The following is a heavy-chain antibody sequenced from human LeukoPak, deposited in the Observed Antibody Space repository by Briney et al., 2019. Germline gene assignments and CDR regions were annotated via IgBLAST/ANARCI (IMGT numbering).Heavy chain of an antibody. V-gene: IGHV1-8*01. D-gene: IGHD3-22*01. CDR3: ARRTYYYDSSGYYIDY. J-gene: IGHJ4*02. CDR1: GYTLTSYD. Sequence: ASVKVSCKASGYTLTSYDINWVRQATGQGLEWMGWLNPNSGNTGYAQKFQGRVTMTRNTSISTAYMELSSLRSEDTAVYYCARRTYYYDSSGYYIDYWGQGTLVTVSS. CDR2: LNPNSGNT.